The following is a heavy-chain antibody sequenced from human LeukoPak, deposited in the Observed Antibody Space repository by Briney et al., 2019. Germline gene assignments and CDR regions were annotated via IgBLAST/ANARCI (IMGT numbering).Heavy chain of an antibody. CDR3: ARGLTYGSGVQH. D-gene: IGHD3-10*01. CDR1: GGSFSGYY. J-gene: IGHJ1*01. Sequence: SETLSLTCAVYGGSFSGYYWSWIRQPSGKGLEWIGEINHSGSTNYNPSLKSRVTISVDTSKNQFSLKLSSVTAADTAVYYCARGLTYGSGVQHWGQGTLVTVSS. V-gene: IGHV4-34*01. CDR2: INHSGST.